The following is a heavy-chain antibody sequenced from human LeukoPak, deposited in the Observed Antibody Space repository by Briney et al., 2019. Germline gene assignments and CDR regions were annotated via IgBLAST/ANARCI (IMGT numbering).Heavy chain of an antibody. D-gene: IGHD6-6*01. CDR2: IYYNGNS. CDR3: ASEYSSSPAY. Sequence: SETLSLTCTVSGGSISSSTCHWGWIRQPPGKGLEWIGSIYYNGNSYYSLSLRSRLTLSVDTSKNQFSLKLSSVTAADTAVYYCASEYSSSPAYWGQGTLVTVSS. CDR1: GGSISSSTCH. J-gene: IGHJ4*02. V-gene: IGHV4-39*01.